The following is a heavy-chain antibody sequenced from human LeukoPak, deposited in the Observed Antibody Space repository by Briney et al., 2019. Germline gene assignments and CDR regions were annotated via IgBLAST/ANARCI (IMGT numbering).Heavy chain of an antibody. Sequence: TSETLSLTCTVSGGSISSYYWSWIRQPAGKGLEWIGRLYTSGSTNYNPSLKSRVTMSVDTSKNQFSLKLTSMTAADTAVYYCARGGSSGHYYGWGQGTLVTVSS. V-gene: IGHV4-4*07. J-gene: IGHJ4*02. CDR3: ARGGSSGHYYG. CDR1: GGSISSYY. D-gene: IGHD3-22*01. CDR2: LYTSGST.